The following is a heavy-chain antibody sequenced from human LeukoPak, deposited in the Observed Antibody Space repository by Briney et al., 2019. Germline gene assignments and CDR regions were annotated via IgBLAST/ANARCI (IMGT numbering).Heavy chain of an antibody. Sequence: GASVKVSCKASGYTFTGYYMHWVRQAPGQGLEWMGWINPNSGGTNYAQKFQGRVTMTRDTSISTAYMELSRLRSDDTAVYYCARDPIFDYGDYNPENWFDPWGQGTLVTVSS. D-gene: IGHD4-17*01. V-gene: IGHV1-2*02. CDR1: GYTFTGYY. CDR2: INPNSGGT. CDR3: ARDPIFDYGDYNPENWFDP. J-gene: IGHJ5*02.